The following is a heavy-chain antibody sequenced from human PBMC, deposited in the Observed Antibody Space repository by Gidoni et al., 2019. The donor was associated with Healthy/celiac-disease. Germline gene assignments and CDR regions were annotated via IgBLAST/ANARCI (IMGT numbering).Heavy chain of an antibody. CDR2: ISYDGSNK. Sequence: QVQLVESGGGVVQPGRSRRLSCAASGFTFSSYAMHWVRQAPGKGLEWVAVISYDGSNKYYAESVKGRFTISRDNSKNTLYLQMNSLRAEDTAVYYCARIAAAGPFDYWGQGTLVTVSS. D-gene: IGHD6-13*01. CDR3: ARIAAAGPFDY. V-gene: IGHV3-30*01. J-gene: IGHJ4*02. CDR1: GFTFSSYA.